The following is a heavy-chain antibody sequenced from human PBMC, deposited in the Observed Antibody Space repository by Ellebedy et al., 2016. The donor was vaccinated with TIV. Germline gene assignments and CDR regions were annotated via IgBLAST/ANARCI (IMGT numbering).Heavy chain of an antibody. D-gene: IGHD1-26*01. Sequence: SETLSLXXTVSGGSISSYYWSWIRQPPGKGLEWIGSIYYSGSTYYNPSLKSRVTISVDTSKNQFSLKLSSVTAADTAVYYCARHQWELPHYFDYWGQGTLVTVSS. CDR3: ARHQWELPHYFDY. V-gene: IGHV4-39*01. CDR2: IYYSGST. CDR1: GGSISSYY. J-gene: IGHJ4*02.